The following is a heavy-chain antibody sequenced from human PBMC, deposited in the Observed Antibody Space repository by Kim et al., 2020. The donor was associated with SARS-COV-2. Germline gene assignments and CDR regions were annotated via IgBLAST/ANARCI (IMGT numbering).Heavy chain of an antibody. CDR1: GFTFSSYG. CDR3: AKDAGWYDYYYGMDV. V-gene: IGHV3-30*18. J-gene: IGHJ6*02. CDR2: ISYDGSNK. Sequence: GGSLRLSCAASGFTFSSYGMHWVRQAPGKGLEWVAVISYDGSNKYYADSVKGRFTISRDNSKNTLYLQMNSLRAEDTAVYYCAKDAGWYDYYYGMDVWGQGTTVTVSS. D-gene: IGHD6-19*01.